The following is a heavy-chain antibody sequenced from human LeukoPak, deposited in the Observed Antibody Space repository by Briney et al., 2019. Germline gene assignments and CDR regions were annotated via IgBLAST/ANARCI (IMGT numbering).Heavy chain of an antibody. CDR1: GFSFNNYW. D-gene: IGHD1-7*01. Sequence: GGSLRLSCAASGFSFNNYWMSWVRQVPGKGMEWVANLKQDGSEKYYVDSVKGRFTITRDNAKNSLYLQMNSLSAEDTAVYYCARKNSLDVWGQGTTVTVSS. CDR2: LKQDGSEK. J-gene: IGHJ6*02. CDR3: ARKNSLDV. V-gene: IGHV3-7*01.